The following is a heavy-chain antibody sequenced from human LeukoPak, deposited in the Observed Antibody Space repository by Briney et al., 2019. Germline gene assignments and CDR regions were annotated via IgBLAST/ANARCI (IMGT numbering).Heavy chain of an antibody. D-gene: IGHD3-3*01. V-gene: IGHV4-34*01. CDR1: GGSFSGYY. CDR3: ARDFFLYDFWSGYLYYYYGMDV. J-gene: IGHJ6*02. Sequence: SETLSLTCAVYGGSFSGYYWSWIRQPPGKGLEWIGEINHSGSTNYNPSLKSRVTISVDTSKNQFSLKLSSVTAADTAVYYCARDFFLYDFWSGYLYYYYGMDVWGQGTTVTVSS. CDR2: INHSGST.